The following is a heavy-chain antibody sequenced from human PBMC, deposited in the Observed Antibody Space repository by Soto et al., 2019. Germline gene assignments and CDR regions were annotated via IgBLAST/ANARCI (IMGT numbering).Heavy chain of an antibody. D-gene: IGHD2-21*02. CDR3: ARSIVVVTALDY. CDR1: GYTFTSYA. J-gene: IGHJ4*02. CDR2: INAGNGNT. V-gene: IGHV1-3*05. Sequence: QVQLVQSGAEEKKPGASVKVSCKASGYTFTSYAMHWVRQAPGQRLEWMGWINAGNGNTKYSQKFRGRVTITRDTSASTASMELSSLRSEDTAVYYCARSIVVVTALDYWGQGTLVTVSS.